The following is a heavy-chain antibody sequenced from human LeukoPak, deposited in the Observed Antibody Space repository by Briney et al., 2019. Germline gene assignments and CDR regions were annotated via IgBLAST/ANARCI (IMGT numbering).Heavy chain of an antibody. CDR1: RFTFSTYA. J-gene: IGHJ1*01. CDR2: ISYDGSNK. Sequence: GGSLRLSCAASRFTFSTYAMHWVRQAPGKGLDWVAVISYDGSNKYYADSVKGRFTISRDNSENTLYLQMNSLRAEDTAVYYCARVRYSGYDFQPSAEYFHHWGQGTLVTVSS. CDR3: ARVRYSGYDFQPSAEYFHH. D-gene: IGHD5-12*01. V-gene: IGHV3-30*04.